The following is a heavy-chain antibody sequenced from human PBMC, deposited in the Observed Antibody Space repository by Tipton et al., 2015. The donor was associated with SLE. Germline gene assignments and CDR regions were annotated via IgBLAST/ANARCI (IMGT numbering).Heavy chain of an antibody. J-gene: IGHJ3*02. V-gene: IGHV3-21*01. CDR2: ISSSSSYI. CDR1: GFTFSSYS. D-gene: IGHD2-2*01. CDR3: ARVSTRGVVPAARPVLGAFDI. Sequence: SLRLSCAASGFTFSSYSMNWVRQAPGKGLEWVSSISSSSSYIYYADSVKGRFTISRDNAKNSLYLQMNSLRAEDTAVYYCARVSTRGVVPAARPVLGAFDIWGQGTMVTVSS.